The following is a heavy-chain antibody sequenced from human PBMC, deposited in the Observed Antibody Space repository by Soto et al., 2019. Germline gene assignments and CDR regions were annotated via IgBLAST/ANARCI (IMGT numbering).Heavy chain of an antibody. CDR1: GSTFSSYA. V-gene: IGHV1-69*13. J-gene: IGHJ6*02. CDR2: IIPIFGTA. CDR3: ARDSASSGSYYYGMDV. D-gene: IGHD3-10*01. Sequence: SVKVSCKASGSTFSSYAISWVRQAPGQGLEWMGGIIPIFGTANYAQKFQGRVTITADESTSTAYMELSSLRSEDTAVYYCARDSASSGSYYYGMDVWGQGTTVTVSS.